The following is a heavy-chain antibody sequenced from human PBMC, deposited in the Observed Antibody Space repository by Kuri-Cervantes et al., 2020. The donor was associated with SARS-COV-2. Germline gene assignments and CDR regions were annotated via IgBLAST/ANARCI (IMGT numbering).Heavy chain of an antibody. CDR2: LNWNGGST. V-gene: IGHV3-20*04. D-gene: IGHD6-13*01. J-gene: IGHJ4*02. CDR3: ARDGRAYSSSSQPSYY. CDR1: WFTFDAYG. Sequence: GGSLRLSRAASWFTFDAYGMSWVRQAEGKGLECVSGLNWNGGSTGYADSVKGRFTISRDNAKNSLYLQMNSLRAEDTALYYCARDGRAYSSSSQPSYYWGQGTLVTVSS.